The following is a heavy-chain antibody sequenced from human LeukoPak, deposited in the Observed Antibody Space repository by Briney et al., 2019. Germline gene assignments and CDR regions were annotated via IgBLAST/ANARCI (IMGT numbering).Heavy chain of an antibody. CDR1: GGSISSGSYY. D-gene: IGHD5-24*01. Sequence: SQTLSLTCTVSGGSISSGSYYRTWIRQPAGKGLEWLGRIYTSGSTNYNPSLKSRVTISVDTSKNQFSLKLSSVTAADTAVYYCARDLVEMATIGAFDIWGQGTMVTVSS. CDR2: IYTSGST. V-gene: IGHV4-61*02. CDR3: ARDLVEMATIGAFDI. J-gene: IGHJ3*02.